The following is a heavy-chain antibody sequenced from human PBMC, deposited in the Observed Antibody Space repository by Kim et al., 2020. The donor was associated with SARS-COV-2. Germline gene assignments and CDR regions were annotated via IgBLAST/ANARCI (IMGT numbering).Heavy chain of an antibody. V-gene: IGHV3-23*01. CDR1: GFTFSSYA. Sequence: GGSLRLSCAASGFTFSSYAMSWVRQAPGKGLEWVSAISGSGGSTYYADSVKGRFTISRDNSKNTLYLQMNSLRAEDTAVYYCAKGHSSSWYFDLGPGYGMDVWGQGTTVTVSS. D-gene: IGHD6-13*01. CDR3: AKGHSSSWYFDLGPGYGMDV. CDR2: ISGSGGST. J-gene: IGHJ6*02.